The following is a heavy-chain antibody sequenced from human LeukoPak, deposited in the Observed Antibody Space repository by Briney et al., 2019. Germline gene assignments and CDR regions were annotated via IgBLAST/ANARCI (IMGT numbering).Heavy chain of an antibody. CDR1: GFTFDDYA. CDR2: ISWNSGSI. CDR3: AKDSSSAGDAFDI. D-gene: IGHD6-6*01. J-gene: IGHJ3*02. Sequence: GGSLRLSCAASGFTFDDYAMHWVRQAPGKGLEWVSGISWNSGSIGYADSVKGRFTISRDNAKSSLYLQMNSLRAEDMALYYCAKDSSSAGDAFDIWGQGTMVTVSS. V-gene: IGHV3-9*03.